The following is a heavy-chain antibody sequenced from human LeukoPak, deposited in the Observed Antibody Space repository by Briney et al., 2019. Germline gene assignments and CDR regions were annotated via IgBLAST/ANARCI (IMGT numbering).Heavy chain of an antibody. CDR3: TTGYIAPSDF. V-gene: IGHV3-15*01. CDR2: IKSKTDGGTT. Sequence: GGSLRLSCAASGFIFSSYWMSWVRQAPGKGLEWVGRIKSKTDGGTTDYAAPAKGRFTISRDDSKNTLYLQMNSLKTEDTAVYYCTTGYIAPSDFWGQGTLVTVSS. D-gene: IGHD1-14*01. J-gene: IGHJ4*02. CDR1: GFIFSSYW.